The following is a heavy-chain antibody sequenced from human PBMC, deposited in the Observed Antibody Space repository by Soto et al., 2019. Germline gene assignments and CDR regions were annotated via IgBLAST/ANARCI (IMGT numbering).Heavy chain of an antibody. V-gene: IGHV4-34*01. CDR2: INHSGST. Sequence: SETLSLTCAVYGVSFSGYYWNWIRQPPGKGLEWIGEINHSGSTNYNPSLKSRVTISVDTSKNQFSLNLSSATAADTAVYYCARFDRLPARPRGSDAWGQGTLVPVSS. CDR1: GVSFSGYY. D-gene: IGHD2-2*01. CDR3: ARFDRLPARPRGSDA. J-gene: IGHJ5*02.